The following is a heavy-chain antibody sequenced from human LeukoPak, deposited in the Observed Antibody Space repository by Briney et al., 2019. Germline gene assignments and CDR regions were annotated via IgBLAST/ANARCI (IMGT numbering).Heavy chain of an antibody. CDR1: GFSFSEYA. CDR2: ISYGGTKE. CDR3: ARNKPITAFFGMDV. Sequence: QPGRSLRLSCAASGFSFSEYALHWVRQAPGKGLEWVAVISYGGTKEYYADSVKGRFTISKDNSKDTLYLQMNSLRHEDTAVYYCARNKPITAFFGMDVWGQGTTVIVSS. J-gene: IGHJ6*02. V-gene: IGHV3-30*04. D-gene: IGHD6-6*01.